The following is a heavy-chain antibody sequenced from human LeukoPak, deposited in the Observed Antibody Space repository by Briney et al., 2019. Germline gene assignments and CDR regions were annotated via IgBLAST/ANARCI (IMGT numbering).Heavy chain of an antibody. CDR2: IYWDDDK. Sequence: SGPTLVNPTQTLTLTCNFSGFSFTTSQVGVGWIRQPPGKALEWLGVIYWDDDKRYSPSLRNRLAITKDTSKNQVVLTMTNMDPADTATYYCAHRPSGFMSGRDNCYLDNWAPGILVTVSS. CDR3: AHRPSGFMSGRDNCYLDN. D-gene: IGHD1-1*01. J-gene: IGHJ4*03. V-gene: IGHV2-5*02. CDR1: GFSFTTSQVG.